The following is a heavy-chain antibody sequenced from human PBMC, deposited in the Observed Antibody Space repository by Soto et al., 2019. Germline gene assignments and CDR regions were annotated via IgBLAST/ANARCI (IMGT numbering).Heavy chain of an antibody. V-gene: IGHV1-3*01. CDR2: INAGNGNT. D-gene: IGHD3-16*01. J-gene: IGHJ4*02. Sequence: QVQLVQSGAEVKKPGASVKVSCKASGYTFTSYAMHWVRQAPGQRLEWMGWINAGNGNTKYSQKFQGRVTITRDTSASTAYMELSTLSPEHTAVYYCARAVRPMTTFDPLRYWGQGTLVTVSS. CDR3: ARAVRPMTTFDPLRY. CDR1: GYTFTSYA.